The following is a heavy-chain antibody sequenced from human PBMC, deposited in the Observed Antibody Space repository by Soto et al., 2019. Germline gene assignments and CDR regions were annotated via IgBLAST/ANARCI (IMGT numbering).Heavy chain of an antibody. CDR2: IGGYNGNT. V-gene: IGHV1-18*01. CDR3: WRQYNVRGGNNGMDV. Sequence: QAQLVQSGAEVKKPGASVKVSCKASGYTFSHYGVSWVRQAPGQRLEWMGWIGGYNGNTNYPQKFKDRVTMTTDTSPSTAHLGLGSLSSDDTAVFYFWRQYNVRGGNNGMDVWGQGTTVTVSS. D-gene: IGHD1-20*01. J-gene: IGHJ6*02. CDR1: GYTFSHYG.